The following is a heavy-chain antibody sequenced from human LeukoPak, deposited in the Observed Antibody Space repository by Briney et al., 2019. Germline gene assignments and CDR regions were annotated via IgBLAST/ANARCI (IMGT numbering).Heavy chain of an antibody. Sequence: PSETLSLTCTVSGGSISSYYWSWIRQPPGKGLEWIGYIYYSGSTNYNPSLKSRVTISVDTSKNQFSLKLSSVTAADTAVYYCARFTSGPLGLDYWGQGTLVTVSS. V-gene: IGHV4-59*01. CDR3: ARFTSGPLGLDY. J-gene: IGHJ4*02. CDR2: IYYSGST. CDR1: GGSISSYY. D-gene: IGHD5-12*01.